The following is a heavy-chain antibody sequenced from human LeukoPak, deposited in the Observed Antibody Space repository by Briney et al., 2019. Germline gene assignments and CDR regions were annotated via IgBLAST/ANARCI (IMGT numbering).Heavy chain of an antibody. CDR2: IYYSGST. V-gene: IGHV4-31*03. J-gene: IGHJ4*02. CDR1: GGSISSGGYY. D-gene: IGHD2-2*01. Sequence: MASQTLSLTCTVSGGSISSGGYYWSWIRQHPGKGLEWIGYIYYSGSTYYNPSLKSRVTISVDTSKNQFSLKLSSVTAADTAVYYCAREGVVPAAYFDYWGQGTLVAVSS. CDR3: AREGVVPAAYFDY.